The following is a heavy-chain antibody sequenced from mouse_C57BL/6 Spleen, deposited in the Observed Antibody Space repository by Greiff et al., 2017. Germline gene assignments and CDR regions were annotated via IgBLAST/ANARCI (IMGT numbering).Heavy chain of an antibody. J-gene: IGHJ2*01. CDR3: AREWDLFDY. CDR2: IHPNSGST. Sequence: QVQLQQSGAELVKPGASVKLSCKASGYTFTSYWMHWVKQRPGQGLEWIGMIHPNSGSTNYNEKFKSKATLTVDKSSSTAYMQLSSLTSADSAVYYCAREWDLFDYWGQGTTLTVSS. V-gene: IGHV1-64*01. D-gene: IGHD4-1*01. CDR1: GYTFTSYW.